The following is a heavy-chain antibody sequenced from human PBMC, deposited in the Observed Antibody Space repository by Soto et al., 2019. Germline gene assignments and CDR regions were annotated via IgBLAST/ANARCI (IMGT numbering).Heavy chain of an antibody. CDR3: ATGVIWIGYFTVDS. V-gene: IGHV1-69*13. D-gene: IGHD3-3*01. Sequence: SVKVSCKASGGSFGKSAINWVRQTPGQGLEWLGGFIPVYRTLNYAQKFQGRVTITADESTGTAYMTLSSLASDDTAVYYCATGVIWIGYFTVDSWGQGTRVTAPQ. CDR1: GGSFGKSA. CDR2: FIPVYRTL. J-gene: IGHJ4*02.